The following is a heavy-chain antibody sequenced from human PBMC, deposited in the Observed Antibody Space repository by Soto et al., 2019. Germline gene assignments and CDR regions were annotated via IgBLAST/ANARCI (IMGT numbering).Heavy chain of an antibody. V-gene: IGHV3-7*01. D-gene: IGHD1-26*01. Sequence: PVGSLRLSCAASGFTFSSNWISWVRQAPGRGLEWVANIKQDGSETYYVDSVKGRFTISKDNAKNSLYLQMNSLRAEDTAVYYCASPDSAKAPGYWGRGTLVTVSS. CDR2: IKQDGSET. J-gene: IGHJ4*02. CDR1: GFTFSSNW. CDR3: ASPDSAKAPGY.